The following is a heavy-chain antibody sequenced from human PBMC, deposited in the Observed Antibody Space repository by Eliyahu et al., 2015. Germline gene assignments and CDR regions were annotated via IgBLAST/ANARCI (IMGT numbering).Heavy chain of an antibody. Sequence: EVQLLESGGGLVQPGGSLRLSCVASGTTXISYAMSWVRQAPGKGLEWVXGISGSGGSTFYADSVKGRFTISRDNSKNTLYLQMNSLRGEDTAIYYCAKDPPXETTNWSDPWGQGTLVTVAS. CDR1: GTTXISYA. V-gene: IGHV3-23*01. J-gene: IGHJ5*02. D-gene: IGHD4-11*01. CDR3: AKDPPXETTNWSDP. CDR2: ISGSGGST.